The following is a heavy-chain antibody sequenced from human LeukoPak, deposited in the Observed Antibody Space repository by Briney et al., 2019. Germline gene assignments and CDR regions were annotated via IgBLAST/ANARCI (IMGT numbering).Heavy chain of an antibody. J-gene: IGHJ6*02. CDR3: APKNTWTYGMDV. D-gene: IGHD1/OR15-1a*01. Sequence: GGSLRLSCAASGLTVNNNYLSWVRQAPGKGLDWVSGIYSGGTTFYADSVKGRFTISRDNSKNTLYLQMNNLRAEDTAVYYCAPKNTWTYGMDVWGQGTTVTVSS. V-gene: IGHV3-66*01. CDR1: GLTVNNNY. CDR2: IYSGGTT.